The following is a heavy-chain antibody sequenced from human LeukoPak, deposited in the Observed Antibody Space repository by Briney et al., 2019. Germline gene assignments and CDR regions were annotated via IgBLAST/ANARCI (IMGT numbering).Heavy chain of an antibody. D-gene: IGHD3-16*01. CDR3: ATDLGVAFDY. V-gene: IGHV1-24*01. CDR1: GYTLTELS. CDR2: FDPEDGET. J-gene: IGHJ4*02. Sequence: ASVKVSCKVSGYTLTELSMHWVRQAPGKGLEWMGGFDPEDGETIYAQKFQGRVTMPEDTSTDTAYMELSSLRSEDTAVYYCATDLGVAFDYWGQGTLVTASS.